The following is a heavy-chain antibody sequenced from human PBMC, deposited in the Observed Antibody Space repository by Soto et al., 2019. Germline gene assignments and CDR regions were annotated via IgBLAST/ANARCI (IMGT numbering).Heavy chain of an antibody. D-gene: IGHD3-22*01. Sequence: SETLSLTCTVSVGYISIYYWSWIGQPPGKGLAWIGYIYYSGSTNYNPSLKSRVTISVDTSKNQFSLKLSSVTAADTAVYYCAREQDYYDSSGYYLDDYIWFDPWGQGTMVTVSS. CDR1: VGYISIYY. CDR2: IYYSGST. CDR3: AREQDYYDSSGYYLDDYIWFDP. J-gene: IGHJ5*02. V-gene: IGHV4-59*01.